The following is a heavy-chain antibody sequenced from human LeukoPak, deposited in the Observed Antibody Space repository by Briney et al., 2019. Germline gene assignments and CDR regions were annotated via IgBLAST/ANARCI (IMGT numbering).Heavy chain of an antibody. J-gene: IGHJ6*02. D-gene: IGHD3-10*01. Sequence: PSETLSLTCTVSGGSISSYYWSWIRQPPGKGLEWIGYIYYSGSTNYNPSLKSRVTISVDTSKNQFSLKLSSVTAADTAVYYCARITMVRGVRGYYGMDVWGQGTTVIVSS. CDR1: GGSISSYY. CDR2: IYYSGST. CDR3: ARITMVRGVRGYYGMDV. V-gene: IGHV4-59*01.